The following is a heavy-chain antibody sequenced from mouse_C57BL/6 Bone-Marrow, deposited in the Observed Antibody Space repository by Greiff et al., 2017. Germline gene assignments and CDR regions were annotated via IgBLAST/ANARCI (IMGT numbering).Heavy chain of an antibody. J-gene: IGHJ2*01. CDR2: IYPSDSET. Sequence: QVQLQQPGAELVRPGSSVKLSCKASGYTFTSYWMDWVKQRPGQGLEWIGNIYPSDSETHYNQKFKDKATLTVDKSSSTAYMQLSSLTSEDSAVYYCAAITTQVAGFDYWGQGTTLTVSS. V-gene: IGHV1-61*01. CDR3: AAITTQVAGFDY. D-gene: IGHD1-1*01. CDR1: GYTFTSYW.